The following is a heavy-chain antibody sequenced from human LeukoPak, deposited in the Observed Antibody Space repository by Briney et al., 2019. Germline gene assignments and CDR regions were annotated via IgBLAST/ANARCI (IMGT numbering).Heavy chain of an antibody. CDR3: ARQISGYYYYYIDV. D-gene: IGHD3-10*01. V-gene: IGHV4-39*01. J-gene: IGHJ6*03. Sequence: PSETLSLTCSVSGGSISSSHYYWGWIRQPPGKGLEWIGTIYYSGTTYYNPSLESRVTISEDTSKNQFSLTLRSVTAADTAVYYCARQISGYYYYYIDVWGKGTTVTVSS. CDR1: GGSISSSHYY. CDR2: IYYSGTT.